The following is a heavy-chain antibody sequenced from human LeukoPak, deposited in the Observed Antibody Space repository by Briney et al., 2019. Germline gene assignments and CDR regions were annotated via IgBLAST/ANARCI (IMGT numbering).Heavy chain of an antibody. V-gene: IGHV3-9*01. CDR1: GFTFDDYA. J-gene: IGHJ2*01. D-gene: IGHD3-16*01. CDR3: AKVRTFWYFDL. Sequence: QTGGSLRLSCAASGFTFDDYAMHWVRHAPGKGLEWVSGISWNSGSIGYADSVKGRFTISRDNAKNSLYLQMNSLRAEDTALYYCAKVRTFWYFDLWGRGTLVTVAS. CDR2: ISWNSGSI.